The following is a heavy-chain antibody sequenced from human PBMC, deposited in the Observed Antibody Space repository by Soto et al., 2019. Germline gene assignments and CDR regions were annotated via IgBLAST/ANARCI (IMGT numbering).Heavy chain of an antibody. V-gene: IGHV4-59*08. J-gene: IGHJ3*02. CDR3: ARRYGLSAFDI. CDR1: GCSISSYY. D-gene: IGHD3-10*01. CDR2: IYYSGST. Sequence: SETLSITCTFSGCSISSYYWIWIRQPPGKGLEWIGDIYYSGSTNYNPSLKSRVTISVDTSKNQFSLKLSSVTAADTAVYFCARRYGLSAFDIWGQGTMVS.